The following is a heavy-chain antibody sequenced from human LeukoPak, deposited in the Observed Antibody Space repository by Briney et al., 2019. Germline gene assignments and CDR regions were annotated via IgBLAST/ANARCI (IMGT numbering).Heavy chain of an antibody. D-gene: IGHD3-16*01. Sequence: GGSLRLSCAASGFTFSSYAMHWVRQAPGKGLEWVAVISYDGSNKYYADSVKGRFTISRDNSKNTLYLQMNSLRAEDTAVYYCARGGLGHFDYWGQGTLVTVSS. CDR3: ARGGLGHFDY. J-gene: IGHJ4*02. CDR1: GFTFSSYA. CDR2: ISYDGSNK. V-gene: IGHV3-30*04.